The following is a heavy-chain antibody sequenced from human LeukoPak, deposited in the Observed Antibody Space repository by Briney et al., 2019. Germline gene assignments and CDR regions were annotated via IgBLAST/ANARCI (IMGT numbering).Heavy chain of an antibody. CDR3: ARDAERGFDYSNSLKY. Sequence: GRSLRLSCAASRFTYSHYCMHWVRQAPGKVLEWVAVIWSDGTGKYYSAAVKGRFTISRDNSRNTLDLQMDSLRGDDTAVYYCARDAERGFDYSNSLKYWGQGTLVTVSS. CDR1: RFTYSHYC. CDR2: IWSDGTGK. J-gene: IGHJ4*02. D-gene: IGHD4-11*01. V-gene: IGHV3-33*08.